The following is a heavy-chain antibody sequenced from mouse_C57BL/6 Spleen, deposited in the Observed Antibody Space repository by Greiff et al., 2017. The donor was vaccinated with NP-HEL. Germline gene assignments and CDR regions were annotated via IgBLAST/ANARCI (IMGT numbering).Heavy chain of an antibody. J-gene: IGHJ2*01. CDR1: GYTFTDYE. CDR3: TSCYYYGSTLFDY. Sequence: QVQLQQSGAELVRPGASVTLSCKASGYTFTDYEMHWVKQTPVHGLEWIGAIDPETGGTAYNQKFKGKAILTADKSSSTAYMELRSLTSEDSAVYYGTSCYYYGSTLFDYWGQGTTLTVSS. V-gene: IGHV1-15*01. CDR2: IDPETGGT. D-gene: IGHD1-1*01.